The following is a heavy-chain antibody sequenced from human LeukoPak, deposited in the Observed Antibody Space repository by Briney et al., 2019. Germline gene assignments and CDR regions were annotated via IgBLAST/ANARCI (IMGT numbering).Heavy chain of an antibody. CDR3: AREVPDGPHFDY. Sequence: GGSLRLSCAASGFXFSSYWIHWVRQAPGKGQVWVSRINSDGSSTSYADSVKGRFTISRDNAKNTLYLQMNSLRAEDTAVYYCAREVPDGPHFDYWGQGTLVTVSS. CDR2: INSDGSST. V-gene: IGHV3-74*01. CDR1: GFXFSSYW. J-gene: IGHJ4*02. D-gene: IGHD4-17*01.